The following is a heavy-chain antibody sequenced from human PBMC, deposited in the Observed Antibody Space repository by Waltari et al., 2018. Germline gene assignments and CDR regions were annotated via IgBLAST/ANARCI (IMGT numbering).Heavy chain of an antibody. CDR1: GFTFGDYA. Sequence: EVQLVEYGGGLVQPGRPLRLSCTASGFTFGDYAMSWVRQAPGKGLEWVGFIRSKAYGGTTESAASVKGRFTNSRDDSKSIAYLQVNSLKTEDAAVYYCTRLDDGDRPFDYWGQGTLVTVSA. J-gene: IGHJ4*02. CDR3: TRLDDGDRPFDY. V-gene: IGHV3-49*04. CDR2: IRSKAYGGTT. D-gene: IGHD4-17*01.